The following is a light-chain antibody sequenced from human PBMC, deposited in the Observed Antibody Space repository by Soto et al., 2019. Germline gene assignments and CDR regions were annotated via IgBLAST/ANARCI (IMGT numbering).Light chain of an antibody. J-gene: IGLJ1*01. CDR3: SSYAGSSNV. CDR2: EVN. V-gene: IGLV2-8*01. Sequence: PGSGCGSPGQSVAISCTGTISDVRGYNYVSWYQQHPGKAPKLMIYEVNKRPSGVPDRFSGSTSGNTASLTVSGLQAEDEADYYCSSYAGSSNVFGTGTKVTAL. CDR1: ISDVRGYNY.